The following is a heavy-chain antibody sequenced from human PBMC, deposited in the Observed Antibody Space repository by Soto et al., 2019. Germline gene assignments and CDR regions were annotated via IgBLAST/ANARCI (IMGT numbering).Heavy chain of an antibody. CDR3: ARGTIAAIDAFDI. D-gene: IGHD6-13*01. V-gene: IGHV3-74*01. CDR2: INSDGSST. CDR1: GFTFSSYW. J-gene: IGHJ3*02. Sequence: LRLSCAASGFTFSSYWMHWVRQAPGKGLVWVSRINSDGSSTSYADSVKGRFTISRDNAKNTLYLQMNSLRAEDTAVYYCARGTIAAIDAFDIWGPGTMVTVSS.